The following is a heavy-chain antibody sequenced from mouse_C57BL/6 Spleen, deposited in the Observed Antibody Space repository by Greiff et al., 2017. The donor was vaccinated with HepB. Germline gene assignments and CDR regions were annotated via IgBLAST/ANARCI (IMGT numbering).Heavy chain of an antibody. V-gene: IGHV5-17*01. J-gene: IGHJ4*01. Sequence: DVRLVESGGGLVKPGGSLKLSCAASGFTFSDYGMHWVRQAPEKGLEWVAYISSGSSTIYYADTVKGRFTISRDNAKNTLFLQMTSLRSEDTAMYYCARTGRSYAMDYWGQGTSVTVSS. CDR1: GFTFSDYG. CDR2: ISSGSSTI. CDR3: ARTGRSYAMDY. D-gene: IGHD4-1*01.